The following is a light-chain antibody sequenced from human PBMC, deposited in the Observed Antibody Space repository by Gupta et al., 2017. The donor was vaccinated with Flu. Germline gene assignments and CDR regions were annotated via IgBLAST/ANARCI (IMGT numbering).Light chain of an antibody. CDR1: QTISSTY. Sequence: EIVLTQSPGTLSLSPGDRATLSCRASQTISSTYLAWYQQKSGQSPRLLIYGASSRATGIPDRFSGGGSGTEFSLTISRRGPEDSAVYYCQRYCRSRVTFGQGTKVEI. CDR3: QRYCRSRVT. V-gene: IGKV3-20*01. CDR2: GAS. J-gene: IGKJ1*01.